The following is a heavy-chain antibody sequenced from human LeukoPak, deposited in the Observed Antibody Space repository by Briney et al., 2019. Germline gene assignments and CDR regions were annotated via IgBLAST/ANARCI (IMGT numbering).Heavy chain of an antibody. CDR3: ARDPGYSSGWFDY. J-gene: IGHJ4*02. D-gene: IGHD6-19*01. CDR1: GFTFCSYS. V-gene: IGHV3-21*01. CDR2: ISASSNFI. Sequence: PGGSLRLSCVVSGFTFCSYSMSWVRQAPGKGLEWVSSISASSNFISYADSVKGRFTISRDNAKKSLYLQMNSVRAEDTAVYYCARDPGYSSGWFDYWGQGALVTVSS.